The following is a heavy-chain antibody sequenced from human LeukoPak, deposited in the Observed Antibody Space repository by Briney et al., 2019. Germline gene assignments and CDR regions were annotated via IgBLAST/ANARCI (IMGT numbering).Heavy chain of an antibody. D-gene: IGHD1-1*01. Sequence: PGGSLRLSCAASGFTFSSYAMSWVRQAPGKGLEWVSLIRGSGDNTYYADSVKGRFTIARDNSKNTLHLQMNSPRAEDTAVYYCAKLNDNYYYYGMDVWGQGTTVTVSS. V-gene: IGHV3-23*01. CDR2: IRGSGDNT. J-gene: IGHJ6*02. CDR3: AKLNDNYYYYGMDV. CDR1: GFTFSSYA.